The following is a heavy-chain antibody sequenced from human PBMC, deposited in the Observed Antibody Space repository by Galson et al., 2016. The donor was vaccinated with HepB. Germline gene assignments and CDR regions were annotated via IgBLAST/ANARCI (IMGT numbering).Heavy chain of an antibody. D-gene: IGHD3-10*01. J-gene: IGHJ4*02. Sequence: SLRLSCAASGFTFSSYAMHWVRQAPGKGLEWVAVISYDGNNKYFAGSVKGRFTISRENSYNTLYLQMKSLRPDDTAVYYCAKAKLWFGELLPGDWGQGTLVIVSS. V-gene: IGHV3-30-3*01. CDR2: ISYDGNNK. CDR1: GFTFSSYA. CDR3: AKAKLWFGELLPGD.